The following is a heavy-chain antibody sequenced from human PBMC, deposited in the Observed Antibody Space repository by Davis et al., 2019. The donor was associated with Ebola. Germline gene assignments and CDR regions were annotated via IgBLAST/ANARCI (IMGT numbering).Heavy chain of an antibody. J-gene: IGHJ3*02. CDR2: IRSKANSYAT. CDR1: GFTFSGSA. D-gene: IGHD3-10*01. Sequence: GGSLRLSCAASGFTFSGSAMHWVRQASGKGLEWVGRIRSKANSYATAYAASVKGRFTISRDDSKNTAYLQMNSLKTEDTAVYYCQYGGAFDIWGQGTMVTVSS. CDR3: QYGGAFDI. V-gene: IGHV3-73*01.